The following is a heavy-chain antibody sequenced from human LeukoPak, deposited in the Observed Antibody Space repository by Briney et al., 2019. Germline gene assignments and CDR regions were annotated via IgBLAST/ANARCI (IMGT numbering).Heavy chain of an antibody. CDR2: ISSSSGYI. Sequence: GGSLRLPCAASGFTFSTYSMNWVRQAPGKGLEWVSSISSSSGYIYYADSVKGRFTISRDNAKNSLYLQMNSLRAEDTAVYYCARDTADIYYYYYGMDVWGQGTTVTVSS. CDR1: GFTFSTYS. CDR3: ARDTADIYYYYYGMDV. V-gene: IGHV3-21*01. J-gene: IGHJ6*02.